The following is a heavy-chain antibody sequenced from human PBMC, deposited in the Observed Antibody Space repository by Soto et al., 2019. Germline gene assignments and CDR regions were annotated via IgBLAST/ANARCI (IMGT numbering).Heavy chain of an antibody. CDR3: AKEPYGSSYISYIDY. J-gene: IGHJ4*02. D-gene: IGHD6-6*01. V-gene: IGHV3-23*01. CDR1: GFTFSSCA. Sequence: EVQLLESGGGLVQPGGSLRLSCVASGFTFSSCAMSWVRRAPVKGLEWVAIISGSGGSTYYAGSVQGRFTISRDNSKNTLYLQINSLRAEDTAVYYCAKEPYGSSYISYIDYWGRGTLVTVSS. CDR2: ISGSGGST.